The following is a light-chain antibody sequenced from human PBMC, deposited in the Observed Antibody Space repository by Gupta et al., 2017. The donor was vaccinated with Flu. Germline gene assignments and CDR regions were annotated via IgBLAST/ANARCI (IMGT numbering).Light chain of an antibody. Sequence: EIVLTQSPGTLSLSPGQRATLSCRTSRPLDNTNIAWYQQRPGQAPRLLIYAASTRATGVSDRFSGVGSGADFSLTISRLEAEDFALYYCHQFATLPPTFGQGTKVEIK. V-gene: IGKV3-20*01. CDR3: HQFATLPPT. J-gene: IGKJ1*01. CDR1: RPLDNTN. CDR2: AAS.